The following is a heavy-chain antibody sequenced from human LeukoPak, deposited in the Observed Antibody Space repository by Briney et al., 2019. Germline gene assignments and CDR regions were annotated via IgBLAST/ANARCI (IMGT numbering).Heavy chain of an antibody. Sequence: ASVKVSCKASGYTFRDFGISWVRQAPGQGLEWMGWVTTYNGNTNYIQKLQGRVTMTTDTSTSTAYMELRSLRSDDTAVYYCARGPYYDSWSGAGYWGQGTLVTVSS. CDR3: ARGPYYDSWSGAGY. V-gene: IGHV1-18*01. CDR1: GYTFRDFG. CDR2: VTTYNGNT. J-gene: IGHJ4*02. D-gene: IGHD3-3*01.